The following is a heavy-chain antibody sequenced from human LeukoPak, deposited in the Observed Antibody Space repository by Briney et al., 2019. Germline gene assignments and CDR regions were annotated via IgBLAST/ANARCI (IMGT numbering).Heavy chain of an antibody. CDR2: IWFDGSNE. V-gene: IGHV3-33*01. CDR3: ARDRDVYSYGHDAFGF. Sequence: GRSLRLSCAASGFTFSSYGMHWVRQAPGKGLEWVALIWFDGSNEYYVDSVKGRFTISRDNSQHTLYLQMNNLRPEDTAVYYCARDRDVYSYGHDAFGFWGQGTMVTVSS. J-gene: IGHJ3*01. D-gene: IGHD5-18*01. CDR1: GFTFSSYG.